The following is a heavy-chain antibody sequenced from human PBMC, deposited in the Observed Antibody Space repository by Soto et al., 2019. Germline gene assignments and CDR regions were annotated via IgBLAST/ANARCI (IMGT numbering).Heavy chain of an antibody. J-gene: IGHJ5*02. CDR1: GGSISSGGYY. CDR3: ARGAIFGVVITPYWFDP. V-gene: IGHV4-31*03. D-gene: IGHD3-3*01. Sequence: QVQLQASGPGLVKPSQTLSLTCTVSGGSISSGGYYWSWIRQHPGKGLEWIGYIYYSGSTYYNPSLKSRVTISVDTSKNQFSLKLSSVTAADTAVYYCARGAIFGVVITPYWFDPWGQGTLVTVSS. CDR2: IYYSGST.